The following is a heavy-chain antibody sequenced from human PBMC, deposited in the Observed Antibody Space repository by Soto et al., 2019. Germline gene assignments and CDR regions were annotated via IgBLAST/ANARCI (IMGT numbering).Heavy chain of an antibody. CDR1: GFTFDDYA. J-gene: IGHJ6*02. CDR3: AKDRGSSSVLFPYYYGMDV. Sequence: GGSLRLSCAASGFTFDDYAMHWVRQAPGKGLKWVSGISWNSGSIGYADSVKGRFTISRDNAKNSLYLQMNSLRAEDTALYYCAKDRGSSSVLFPYYYGMDVWGQGTTVTVSS. D-gene: IGHD6-6*01. V-gene: IGHV3-9*01. CDR2: ISWNSGSI.